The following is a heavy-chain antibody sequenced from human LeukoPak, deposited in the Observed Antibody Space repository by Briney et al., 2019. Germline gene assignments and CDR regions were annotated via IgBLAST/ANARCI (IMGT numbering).Heavy chain of an antibody. CDR1: GGSISSSGYY. CDR2: INHSGST. Sequence: SETLSLTCAVSGGSISSSGYYWSWIRQPPGKGLEWIGEINHSGSTNYNPSLKSRVTISVDTSKNQFSLKLSSVTAADTAVYYCAREEMATICGFDYWGQGTLVTVSS. CDR3: AREEMATICGFDY. V-gene: IGHV4-34*01. D-gene: IGHD5-24*01. J-gene: IGHJ4*02.